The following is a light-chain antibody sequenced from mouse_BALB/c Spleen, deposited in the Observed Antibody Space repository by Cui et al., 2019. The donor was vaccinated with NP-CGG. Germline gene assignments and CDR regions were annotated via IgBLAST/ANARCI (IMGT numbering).Light chain of an antibody. CDR1: TGAVTSSNY. J-gene: IGLJ1*01. V-gene: IGLV1*01. CDR3: ALWYSNHWV. Sequence: QAVVTQDSALTTSPGETVTLTCRSSTGAVTSSNYANWVQKKPDHLFTGLIGGTNNRVPGVPARFSGSLIGDKAALTITGAQTEDEAIYFCALWYSNHWVFGGGTKLTVL. CDR2: GTN.